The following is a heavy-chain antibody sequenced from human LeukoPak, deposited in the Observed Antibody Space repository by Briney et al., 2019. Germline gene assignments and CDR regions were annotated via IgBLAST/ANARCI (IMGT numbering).Heavy chain of an antibody. CDR3: ARGGDGSNSLINY. CDR2: INPDGSTT. CDR1: GFSFNKYW. D-gene: IGHD5-24*01. J-gene: IGHJ4*02. V-gene: IGHV3-74*01. Sequence: GGSLRLSCEASGFSFNKYWMHWVRQVPGKGPVWVSRINPDGSTTNYADSVKGRFSISRDNAKSIMYLQMNSLPVEDTAVYYCARGGDGSNSLINYWGQGTLVTVPS.